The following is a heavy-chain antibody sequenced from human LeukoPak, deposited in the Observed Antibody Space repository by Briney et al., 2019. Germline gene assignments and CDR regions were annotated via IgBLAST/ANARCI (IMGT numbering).Heavy chain of an antibody. Sequence: PGGSLRLSCAASGFTFSSYAMHWVRQAPGKGLEWVSVISYDGSNKYHADSVKGRFTISRDNSKNTLSLQMNSLRAEDTAVYYCARAPAPSGYDAFGMCGQGTMVTVSS. CDR1: GFTFSSYA. D-gene: IGHD3-22*01. CDR3: ARAPAPSGYDAFGM. J-gene: IGHJ3*02. V-gene: IGHV3-30-3*01. CDR2: ISYDGSNK.